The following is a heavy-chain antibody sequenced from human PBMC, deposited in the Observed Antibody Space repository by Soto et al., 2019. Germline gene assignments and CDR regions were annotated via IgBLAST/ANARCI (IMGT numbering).Heavy chain of an antibody. CDR1: GYTFTSYG. Sequence: QVQLVQSGAEVKKPGASVKVSCKASGYTFTSYGISWVRQAPGQGLEWMGWISAYNGNTNYAQKLQGRVTMTTATSTSTAYMGLRSLRSDDTAVYYCARDDGGDRYCSSTSGYPPVYFDYWGQGTLVTVSS. CDR3: ARDDGGDRYCSSTSGYPPVYFDY. CDR2: ISAYNGNT. D-gene: IGHD2-2*01. J-gene: IGHJ4*02. V-gene: IGHV1-18*01.